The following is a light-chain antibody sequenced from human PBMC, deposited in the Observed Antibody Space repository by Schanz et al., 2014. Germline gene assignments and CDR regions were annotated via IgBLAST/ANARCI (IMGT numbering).Light chain of an antibody. J-gene: IGKJ1*01. CDR1: QSVTSN. CDR2: GAS. Sequence: EIVLTQSPGTLSVSPGEGATLSCRASQSVTSNLAWYQQKPGQAPRLLIYGASTRATGSPARFSGSGSGTEFTLTISSLQSEDFAVYYCQQYGNSPRTFGQGTKVEIK. V-gene: IGKV3-15*01. CDR3: QQYGNSPRT.